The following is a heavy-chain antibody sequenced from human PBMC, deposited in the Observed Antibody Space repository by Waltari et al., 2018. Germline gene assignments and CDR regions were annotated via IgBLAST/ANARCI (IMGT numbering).Heavy chain of an antibody. V-gene: IGHV4-34*01. D-gene: IGHD3-16*02. CDR3: ARDNVMITFGGVIVPDYFDY. CDR1: GGSFSGYY. CDR2: INHSGST. J-gene: IGHJ4*02. Sequence: QVQLQQWGAGLLKPSETLSLTCAVYGGSFSGYYWSWIRQPPGKGLEWIGEINHSGSTNYNPALKSGVTISVDTSKNQFSRKLSSVTAADTAVYYCARDNVMITFGGVIVPDYFDYWGQGTLVTVSS.